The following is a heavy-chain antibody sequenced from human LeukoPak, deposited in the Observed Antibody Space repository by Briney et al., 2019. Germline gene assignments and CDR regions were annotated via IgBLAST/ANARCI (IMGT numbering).Heavy chain of an antibody. V-gene: IGHV4-4*07. D-gene: IGHD3-10*01. J-gene: IGHJ4*02. CDR1: GGSISSYY. CDR3: ARDVYYYGSATPFDY. CDR2: IYTSGST. Sequence: SGTLSLTCTVSGGSISSYYWSWIRQPAGKGLEWIGRIYTSGSTNYSPSLKSRVTMSVDTSKNQFSLKLTSVTAADTAVYYCARDVYYYGSATPFDYWGQGTLVTVSS.